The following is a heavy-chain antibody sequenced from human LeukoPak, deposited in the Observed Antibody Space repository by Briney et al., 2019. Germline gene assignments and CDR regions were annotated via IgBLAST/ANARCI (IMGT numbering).Heavy chain of an antibody. D-gene: IGHD4-17*01. CDR1: GGSISSYY. CDR2: IYYSGST. V-gene: IGHV4-59*08. J-gene: IGHJ4*02. Sequence: SETLSLTCTVSGGSISSYYWSWIRQPPGKGLEWIGYIYYSGSTNYNPSLKSRVTISLDTSKNQFSLKLSSVTAAEMAVYYCARGDYAQVDYWGQGTLVTVSS. CDR3: ARGDYAQVDY.